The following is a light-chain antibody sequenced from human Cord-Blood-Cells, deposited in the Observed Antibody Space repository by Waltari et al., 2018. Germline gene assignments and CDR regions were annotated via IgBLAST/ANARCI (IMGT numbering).Light chain of an antibody. Sequence: EIVLKQSPGTLSLSPGERATLSCRASQSVSSSYLAWYQQKPGQAPRLLIYGGSSRATGIPDRFRGSGSWTDVTLTISRLEPEDFAVYYCQQYGSSLFTFGPGTKVDIK. J-gene: IGKJ3*01. V-gene: IGKV3-20*01. CDR2: GGS. CDR3: QQYGSSLFT. CDR1: QSVSSSY.